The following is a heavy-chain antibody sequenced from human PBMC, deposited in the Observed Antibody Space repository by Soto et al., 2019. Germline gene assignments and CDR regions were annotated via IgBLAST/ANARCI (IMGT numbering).Heavy chain of an antibody. D-gene: IGHD3-3*01. CDR2: ISGSGGST. Sequence: EVQLLESGGGLVQPGGSLRLSGAASGFTFSSYAMSWVRQAPGKGLEWVSAISGSGGSTYYADSVKGRFTIARDTSKNTLYLQMNSLRAEDTAVYYCARWPNTGGPLRDYDFWSGTYDCWGQGTLVTVSS. V-gene: IGHV3-23*01. J-gene: IGHJ4*02. CDR3: ARWPNTGGPLRDYDFWSGTYDC. CDR1: GFTFSSYA.